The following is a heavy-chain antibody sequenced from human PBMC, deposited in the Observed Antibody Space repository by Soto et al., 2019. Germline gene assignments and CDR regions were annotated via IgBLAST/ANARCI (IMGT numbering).Heavy chain of an antibody. J-gene: IGHJ4*02. Sequence: SETLSLTSAVYGGSFSCYYWSWIRQPPGKGLEWIGKINHSGSTNYNPSLKSRVTISVDTSKNQFSLKLSSVTAADTAVYYCARGLATVNTADYWGQGTLVTVSS. CDR1: GGSFSCYY. CDR2: INHSGST. CDR3: ARGLATVNTADY. V-gene: IGHV4-34*01. D-gene: IGHD4-17*01.